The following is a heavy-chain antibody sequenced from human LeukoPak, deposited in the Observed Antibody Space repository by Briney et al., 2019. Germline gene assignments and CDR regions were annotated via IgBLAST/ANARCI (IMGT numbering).Heavy chain of an antibody. CDR1: RLTFSNYA. CDR3: ARASYSGYDFGV. J-gene: IGHJ4*02. D-gene: IGHD5-12*01. V-gene: IGHV3-23*01. Sequence: GGSLRLSCAASRLTFSNYAMSWVRQAPGQGLQWVPVISGTGGNTYYADSVKGRFTISRDDSKSTLYLQMNSLRAEDTAVYYCARASYSGYDFGVWGQGTLVTVSS. CDR2: ISGTGGNT.